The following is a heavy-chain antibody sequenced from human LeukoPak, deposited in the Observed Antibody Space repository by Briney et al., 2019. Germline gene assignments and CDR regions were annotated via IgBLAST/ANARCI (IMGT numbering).Heavy chain of an antibody. V-gene: IGHV4-59*08. D-gene: IGHD6-6*01. CDR2: IYYSGST. CDR3: ARHVGRDSSSRGFDP. J-gene: IGHJ5*02. CDR1: GGSISGYY. Sequence: SETRSLTCTVSGGSISGYYWSWIRQPPGKGLEWIGYIYYSGSTNYNPSLKSRVTISVDTSKNQFSLKLSSVAAADTAVYYCARHVGRDSSSRGFDPWRQGTLVTVSS.